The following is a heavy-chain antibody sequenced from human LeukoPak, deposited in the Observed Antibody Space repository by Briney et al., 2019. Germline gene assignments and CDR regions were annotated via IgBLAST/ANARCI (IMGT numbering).Heavy chain of an antibody. CDR2: ISSSGSTI. J-gene: IGHJ4*02. D-gene: IGHD6-6*01. CDR3: AKVSSSSPSYYFDY. CDR1: GFTFSSYS. Sequence: GGSLRLSCTASGFTFSSYSMNWVRQAPGKGLEWVSYISSSGSTIYYADSVKGRFTISRDNSKNTLYLQMNSLRAEDTAVYYCAKVSSSSPSYYFDYWGQGTLVTVSS. V-gene: IGHV3-48*01.